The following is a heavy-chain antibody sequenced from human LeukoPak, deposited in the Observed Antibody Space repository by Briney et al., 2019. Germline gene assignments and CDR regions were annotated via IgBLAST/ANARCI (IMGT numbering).Heavy chain of an antibody. D-gene: IGHD1-7*01. CDR2: ISYDGSNK. Sequence: PGGSLRLFCAASGFTFSSYGMHWVRQAPGKGLEWVAVISYDGSNKYYADSVKGRFTISRDNSKNTLYLQMNSLRAEDTAVYYCAKKRSILELLYYFDYWGQGTLVTVSS. J-gene: IGHJ4*02. V-gene: IGHV3-30*18. CDR1: GFTFSSYG. CDR3: AKKRSILELLYYFDY.